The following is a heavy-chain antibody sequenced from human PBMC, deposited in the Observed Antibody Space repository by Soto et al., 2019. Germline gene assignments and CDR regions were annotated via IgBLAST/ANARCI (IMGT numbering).Heavy chain of an antibody. CDR2: IWSDGNNR. J-gene: IGHJ4*02. CDR3: VRGDNWNDEASDY. D-gene: IGHD1-1*01. V-gene: IGHV3-33*01. CDR1: GFMFSNHG. Sequence: GXSLRLSCAASGFMFSNHGMHWFCQAPGKGLEWVAVIWSDGNNRYYADSVKGRFTISRDNSKNTLYLQMNSLRAEDTAVYYCVRGDNWNDEASDYWGQGTLVTVSS.